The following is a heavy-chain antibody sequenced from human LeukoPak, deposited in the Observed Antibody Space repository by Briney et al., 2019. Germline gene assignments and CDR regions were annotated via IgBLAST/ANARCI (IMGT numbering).Heavy chain of an antibody. Sequence: SETLSLTCTVSGYSISSGYYWGWIRQSPGKGLEWIGTIYQSGSTYYNPSLKSRVTISVDTSKNQFSLKLSSVTAADTAVYYCARRRSPSETGAFDISGQGTMVTVSS. J-gene: IGHJ3*02. D-gene: IGHD5-24*01. CDR1: GYSISSGYY. V-gene: IGHV4-38-2*02. CDR3: ARRRSPSETGAFDI. CDR2: IYQSGST.